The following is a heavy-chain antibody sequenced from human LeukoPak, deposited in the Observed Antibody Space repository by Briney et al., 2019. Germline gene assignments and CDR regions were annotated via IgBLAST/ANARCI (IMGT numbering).Heavy chain of an antibody. J-gene: IGHJ4*02. D-gene: IGHD3-22*01. CDR2: MNPNSGNT. CDR1: GGTFSSYA. Sequence: ASVKVSCTASGGTFSSYAISWVRQATGQGLEWMGWMNPNSGNTGYAQKFQGRVTMTRNTSISTAYMELSSLRSEDTAVYYCARVGGAYYDSSGYHYWGQGTLVTVFS. V-gene: IGHV1-8*02. CDR3: ARVGGAYYDSSGYHY.